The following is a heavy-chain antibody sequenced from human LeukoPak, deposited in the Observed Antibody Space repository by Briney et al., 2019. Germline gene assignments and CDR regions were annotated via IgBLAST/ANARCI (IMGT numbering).Heavy chain of an antibody. Sequence: GASVKVSCKASGYTFTGYYMHWVRQAPGQGLEWMGWISAYNGNTNYAQKLQGRVTMTTDTSTSTAYMELRSLRSDDTAVYYCARDGSRGGLERSVDYWGQGTLVTVSS. J-gene: IGHJ4*02. CDR2: ISAYNGNT. D-gene: IGHD1-1*01. CDR1: GYTFTGYY. V-gene: IGHV1-18*04. CDR3: ARDGSRGGLERSVDY.